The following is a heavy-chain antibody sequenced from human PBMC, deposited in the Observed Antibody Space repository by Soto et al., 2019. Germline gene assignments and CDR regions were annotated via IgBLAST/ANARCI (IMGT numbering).Heavy chain of an antibody. J-gene: IGHJ6*02. CDR2: TYYRSKWYN. Sequence: SQTLSLTCAISGDSVSSNSAAWNWIRQSPSRGLERLGRTYYRSKWYNDYAVSVKSRITINPDTSKNQFSLQLNSVTPEDTAVYYCARDRVSGDWNDPNYDYYCYGMDVWGQGTTVTVSS. V-gene: IGHV6-1*01. D-gene: IGHD1-1*01. CDR3: ARDRVSGDWNDPNYDYYCYGMDV. CDR1: GDSVSSNSAA.